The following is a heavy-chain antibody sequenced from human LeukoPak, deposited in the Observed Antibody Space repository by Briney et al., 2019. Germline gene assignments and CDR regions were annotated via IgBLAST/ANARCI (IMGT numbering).Heavy chain of an antibody. CDR3: ASGSGWSEYFQH. V-gene: IGHV3-30*03. Sequence: GGSLRLSCAASGFTFSRYGMHWVRQAPGKGLEWVATISYDGSNKYYADSVKGRFTISRDNSKNTLYLQMNSLRAEDTAVYYCASGSGWSEYFQHWGQGTLVTVSS. D-gene: IGHD6-19*01. CDR1: GFTFSRYG. CDR2: ISYDGSNK. J-gene: IGHJ1*01.